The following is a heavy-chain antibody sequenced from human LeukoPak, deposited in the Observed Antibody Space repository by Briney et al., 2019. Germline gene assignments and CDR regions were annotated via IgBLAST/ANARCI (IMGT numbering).Heavy chain of an antibody. CDR1: GGSISSYY. V-gene: IGHV4-59*08. CDR2: IYYSGST. D-gene: IGHD1-26*01. J-gene: IGHJ4*02. CDR3: AGGGGSYTFDY. Sequence: PSETLSLTCTVSGGSISSYYWSWIRQPPGKALEWIGYIYYSGSTNYNPSLKSRVTISVDTSKNQFSLRLSSVTAADTAVYYCAGGGGSYTFDYWGQGTLVTVSS.